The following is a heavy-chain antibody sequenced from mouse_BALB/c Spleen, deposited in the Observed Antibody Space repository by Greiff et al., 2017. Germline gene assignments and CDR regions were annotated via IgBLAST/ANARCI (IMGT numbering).Heavy chain of an antibody. CDR3: TSGDSQQYMDV. CDR1: GYTFTSYY. J-gene: IGHJ1*01. CDR2: INPSNGGT. V-gene: IGHV1S81*02. Sequence: QVQLQQPGAELVKPGASVKLSCKASGYTFTSYYMYWVKQRPGQGLEWIGGINPSNGGTNFNEKFKSKATLTVDKSSSTAYMQLSSLTSEDSAVYYSTSGDSQQYMDVWGAGTTVTVSS. D-gene: IGHD6-1*01.